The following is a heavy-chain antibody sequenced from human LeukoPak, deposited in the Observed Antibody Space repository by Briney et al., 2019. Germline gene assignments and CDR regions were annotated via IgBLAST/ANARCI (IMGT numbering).Heavy chain of an antibody. Sequence: GGSLRLSCAASGFTFSRYWMNWVRQAPGKGLEWVANIKQDGSEKDYVDSVKGRFTISRDNAQNSLYLQMNSLRAEDTAVYYCARYCGGDCYGMDVWGQGTTVTVSS. D-gene: IGHD2-21*01. CDR2: IKQDGSEK. J-gene: IGHJ6*02. V-gene: IGHV3-7*01. CDR3: ARYCGGDCYGMDV. CDR1: GFTFSRYW.